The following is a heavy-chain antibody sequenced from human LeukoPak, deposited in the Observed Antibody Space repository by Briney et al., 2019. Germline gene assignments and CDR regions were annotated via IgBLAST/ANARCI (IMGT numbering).Heavy chain of an antibody. D-gene: IGHD2/OR15-2a*01. Sequence: GGSLRLSCAASGLRFSDYYVSWIRQAPGKGLQWVSYISSGGDIMHYADSVKGRFTSSRDNAKNSGYLEMNSLGTEDTAVYYCATNLIGAGEYFQQWGQGTLVTVSS. CDR2: ISSGGDIM. CDR3: ATNLIGAGEYFQQ. J-gene: IGHJ1*01. CDR1: GLRFSDYY. V-gene: IGHV3-11*01.